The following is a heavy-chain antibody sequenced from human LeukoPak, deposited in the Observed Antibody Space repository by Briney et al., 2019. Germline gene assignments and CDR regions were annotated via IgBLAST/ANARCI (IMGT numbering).Heavy chain of an antibody. CDR3: ARSACLVTAPGLYYFDY. Sequence: SETLSLPCTVSGGSINSYYWSWIRQPAGKGLEWIGHIYNSGSTNYNPSLKGRVTMSVATSKNQFSLHLSSVTAADTAVYYCARSACLVTAPGLYYFDYWGQGTLVAVSS. CDR1: GGSINSYY. D-gene: IGHD6-13*01. J-gene: IGHJ4*02. V-gene: IGHV4-4*07. CDR2: IYNSGST.